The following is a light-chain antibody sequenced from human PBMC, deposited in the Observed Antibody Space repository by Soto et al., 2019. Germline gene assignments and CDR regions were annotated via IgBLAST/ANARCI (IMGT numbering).Light chain of an antibody. CDR1: QGISSR. V-gene: IGKV1D-12*01. Sequence: DIQMTQSPSSVSASVGDRVTITCRASQGISSRLAWYQQKPGTAPELLIYSASTLESGVPSRFSGSGSGTEFTLTISNLQPEDFATYYCQQANSFPYTFGQGTKLEIK. J-gene: IGKJ2*01. CDR2: SAS. CDR3: QQANSFPYT.